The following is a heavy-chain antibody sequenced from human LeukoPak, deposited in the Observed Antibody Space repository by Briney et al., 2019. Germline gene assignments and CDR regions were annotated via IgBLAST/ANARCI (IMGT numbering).Heavy chain of an antibody. CDR2: ISAYNGNT. J-gene: IGHJ6*04. CDR3: ARVGTMVRGALDV. D-gene: IGHD3-10*01. V-gene: IGHV1-18*01. Sequence: ASVKVSCKCAGYTFTSYGISWVRQAPGQGLEWMGWISAYNGNTNYAQKLQGRVTITTDTSTRTAYMQLRSLRSDDTAVYYCARVGTMVRGALDVWGKGTTVTVSS. CDR1: GYTFTSYG.